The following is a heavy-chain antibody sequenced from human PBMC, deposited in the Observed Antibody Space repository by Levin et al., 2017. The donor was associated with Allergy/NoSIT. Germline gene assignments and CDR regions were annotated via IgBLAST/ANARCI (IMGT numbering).Heavy chain of an antibody. CDR2: IYWDDDK. CDR3: AHRAGIVGADHFDY. D-gene: IGHD1-26*01. Sequence: PSQTLSLTCTFSGFSXSTSGVGVGWISQPPGKALEWLALIYWDDDKRYSPSLKSRLTITKDTSKNQVVLIMTNMDPVDTATYYCAHRAGIVGADHFDYWGQGTRVTVSS. V-gene: IGHV2-5*02. J-gene: IGHJ4*02. CDR1: GFSXSTSGVG.